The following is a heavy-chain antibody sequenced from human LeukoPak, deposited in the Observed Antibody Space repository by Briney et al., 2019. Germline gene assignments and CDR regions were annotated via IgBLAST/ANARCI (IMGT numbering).Heavy chain of an antibody. CDR3: AKDFPHYYEVPHGMDV. D-gene: IGHD3-22*01. CDR2: ISVRAGTI. J-gene: IGHJ6*02. Sequence: GGSLRLSCAASGFTFSSYAMSWVRQAPGKGLEWIAYISVRAGTIYYGDSAEGRFTISRDDAKNSLYLQMNGLRVEDTAIYYCAKDFPHYYEVPHGMDVWGQGTTVTV. V-gene: IGHV3-48*03. CDR1: GFTFSSYA.